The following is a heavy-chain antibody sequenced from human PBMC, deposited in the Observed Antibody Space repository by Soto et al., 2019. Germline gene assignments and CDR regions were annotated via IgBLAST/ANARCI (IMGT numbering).Heavy chain of an antibody. CDR3: ARDAKVYYYGSGSSAFYYYYGMDV. D-gene: IGHD3-10*01. CDR1: GGSISSYY. Sequence: SETLSLTCTVSGGSISSYYWSWIRQPPGKGLEWIGYIYYSGSTNYNPSLKSRVTISVDTSKNQFSLKLSSVTAADTAVYYCARDAKVYYYGSGSSAFYYYYGMDVWGQGTTVTAP. J-gene: IGHJ6*02. CDR2: IYYSGST. V-gene: IGHV4-59*01.